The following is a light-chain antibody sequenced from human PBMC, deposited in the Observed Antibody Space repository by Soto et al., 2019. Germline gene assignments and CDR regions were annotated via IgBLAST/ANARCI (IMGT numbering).Light chain of an antibody. J-gene: IGLJ3*02. CDR2: DVS. V-gene: IGLV2-14*01. CDR1: SSDVGGSKY. CDR3: GSYTIFNTMV. Sequence: QSALTQPASVSGSPGQSITISCTGTSSDVGGSKYVSWYQQPPGKAPRIIIYDVSDRPSGVSYRFSGSKSGNTASLTISGLQAADEADYYCGSYTIFNTMVFGGGTKLTVL.